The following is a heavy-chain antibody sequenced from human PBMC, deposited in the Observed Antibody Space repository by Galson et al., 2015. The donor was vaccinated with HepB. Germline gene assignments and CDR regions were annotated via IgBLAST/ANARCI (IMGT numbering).Heavy chain of an antibody. CDR2: IWYDGSNK. CDR1: GFTFSSYG. CDR3: AKSGPLGYCSSTSCYAYYYYMDV. Sequence: SLRLSCAASGFTFSSYGMHWVRQAPGKGLEWVAVIWYDGSNKYYADSVKGRFTISRDNSKNTLYLQMNSLRAEDTAVYYCAKSGPLGYCSSTSCYAYYYYMDVWGKGTTVTVSS. V-gene: IGHV3-33*06. D-gene: IGHD2-2*01. J-gene: IGHJ6*03.